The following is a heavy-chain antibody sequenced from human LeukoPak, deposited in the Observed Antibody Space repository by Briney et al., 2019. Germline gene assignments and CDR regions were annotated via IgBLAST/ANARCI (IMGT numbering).Heavy chain of an antibody. Sequence: ASVKVSCKASGYTFTSYDINWVRQATGQGLEWMGWMNPNSGNTGYAQKFQGRVTMTRNTSISTAYMELSSLRSEDTAVYYCASGHILTPYYYYGMDVWGQGTTVTVSS. D-gene: IGHD3-9*01. CDR1: GYTFTSYD. V-gene: IGHV1-8*01. CDR2: MNPNSGNT. J-gene: IGHJ6*02. CDR3: ASGHILTPYYYYGMDV.